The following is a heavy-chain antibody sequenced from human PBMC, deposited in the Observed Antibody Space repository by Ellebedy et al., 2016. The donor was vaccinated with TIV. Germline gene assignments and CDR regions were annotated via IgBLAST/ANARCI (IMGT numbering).Heavy chain of an antibody. CDR2: IVVGSGNT. V-gene: IGHV1-58*02. CDR3: AAGYSSGWYVED. Sequence: ASVKVSCKASGYTFTTYDINWVRQARGQRLEWIGWIVVGSGNTNYAQKFQERVTITRDMSTSTAYMELSSLRSEDTAVYYCAAGYSSGWYVEDWGQGTLVTVSS. D-gene: IGHD6-19*01. J-gene: IGHJ4*02. CDR1: GYTFTTYD.